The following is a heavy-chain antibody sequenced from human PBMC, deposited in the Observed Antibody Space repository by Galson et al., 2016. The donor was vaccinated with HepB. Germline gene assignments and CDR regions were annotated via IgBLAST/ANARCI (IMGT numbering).Heavy chain of an antibody. D-gene: IGHD2/OR15-2a*01. CDR1: GFSLTSRGVG. CDR2: IYWDDDK. CDR3: ARITYVYASAENWCDP. Sequence: PALVKPTQTLTLTCTFSGFSLTSRGVGVGWIRQPPGKALEWLALIYWDDDKHYSPSLRTRLTISKDTSKNQVVLTMTDMDPVDTATYFCARITYVYASAENWCDPWGQGTHVTVSS. V-gene: IGHV2-5*02. J-gene: IGHJ5*02.